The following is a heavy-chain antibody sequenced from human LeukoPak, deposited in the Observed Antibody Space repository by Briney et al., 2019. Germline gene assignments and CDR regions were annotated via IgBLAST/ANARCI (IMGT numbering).Heavy chain of an antibody. CDR1: GYTFTGYY. Sequence: ASVKVSCKASGYTFTGYYMHWVRQAPGQGLEWMGWINPNGGGTNYAQKFQGRVTMTRDTSISTAYMELSRLRSDDTAVYYCARSDTFDSSGYHYWGQGTLVTVSS. V-gene: IGHV1-2*02. CDR3: ARSDTFDSSGYHY. D-gene: IGHD3-22*01. J-gene: IGHJ4*02. CDR2: INPNGGGT.